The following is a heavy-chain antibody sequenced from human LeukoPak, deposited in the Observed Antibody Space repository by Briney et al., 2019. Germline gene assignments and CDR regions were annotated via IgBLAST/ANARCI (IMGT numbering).Heavy chain of an antibody. CDR1: GGSVSSYY. CDR3: ARDNWNYGSSMDV. J-gene: IGHJ6*02. Sequence: SETLSLACTVSGGSVSSYYWSWIRQPPGKGLEWIGYIYYSGSTNYNPSLKSRVTISVDTSKNQFSLKLSSVTAADTAVYHCARDNWNYGSSMDVWGQGTTVTVSS. CDR2: IYYSGST. V-gene: IGHV4-59*02. D-gene: IGHD1-7*01.